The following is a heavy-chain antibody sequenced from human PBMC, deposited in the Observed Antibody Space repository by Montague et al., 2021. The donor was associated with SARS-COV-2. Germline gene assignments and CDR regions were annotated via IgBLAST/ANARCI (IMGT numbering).Heavy chain of an antibody. CDR3: AHSRYYYYDSSGYRVYYFDY. J-gene: IGHJ4*02. D-gene: IGHD3-22*01. V-gene: IGHV2-5*02. CDR1: GFSPSTSGVG. Sequence: PALVKPTQTLTLTCTFSGFSPSTSGVGVGWIRQPPGEALERLALIYWDDDKRYSPSLKSRLTITKDTSKNQVVLTMTNMDPVDTATYYCAHSRYYYYDSSGYRVYYFDYWGQGTLVTVSS. CDR2: IYWDDDK.